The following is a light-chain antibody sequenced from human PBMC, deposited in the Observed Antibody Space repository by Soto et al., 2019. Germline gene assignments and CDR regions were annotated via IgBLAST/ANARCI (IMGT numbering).Light chain of an antibody. J-gene: IGLJ1*01. CDR2: EVS. V-gene: IGLV2-8*01. Sequence: QSALTQPPSASGSPGQSVTISCTGTSSDIGAYDYVSWYQQHPGKVPKLMIYEVSQRPSGVPDRFSGSKSGHTASLTISGLQTEDEAVYYCGSYTSSSNYVFGTGTKLTVL. CDR1: SSDIGAYDY. CDR3: GSYTSSSNYV.